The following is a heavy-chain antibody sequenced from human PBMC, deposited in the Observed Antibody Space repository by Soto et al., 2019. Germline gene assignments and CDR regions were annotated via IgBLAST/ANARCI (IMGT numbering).Heavy chain of an antibody. CDR1: GFSFSDYF. J-gene: IGHJ4*02. Sequence: ASVKVSCKASGFSFSDYFMHWVRQAPGQGLEWMGIINPSGDSRNYAQKFQGRVTITRDTSTSTVYMDLSSLRAEDTAVYYCAKDRTASRDFDYWGQGTLVTVSS. V-gene: IGHV1-46*01. CDR3: AKDRTASRDFDY. CDR2: INPSGDSR. D-gene: IGHD2-21*02.